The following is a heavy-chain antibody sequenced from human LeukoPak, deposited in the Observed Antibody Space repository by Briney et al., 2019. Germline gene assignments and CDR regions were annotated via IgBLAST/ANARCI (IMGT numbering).Heavy chain of an antibody. V-gene: IGHV3-30-3*02. D-gene: IGHD3-22*01. J-gene: IGHJ4*02. CDR1: GFTFSSYA. CDR3: AKIRKTYYYDSSGYCDY. Sequence: PGGSLRLSCAASGFTFSSYAMHWVRQAPGKGLEWVAVISYDGSNKYYADSVKGRFTISRDNSKNTLYLQMNSLRAEDTAVYYCAKIRKTYYYDSSGYCDYWGQGTLVTVSS. CDR2: ISYDGSNK.